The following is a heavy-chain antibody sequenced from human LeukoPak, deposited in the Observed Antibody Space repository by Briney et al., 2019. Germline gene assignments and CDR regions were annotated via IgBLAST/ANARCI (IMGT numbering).Heavy chain of an antibody. Sequence: SEALSLTCTISGGSISSSSYYWGWIRQPPGKGLEWIGSIYYSGSTNYNPSLKSRVTISVDTSKNQFSLKLSSVTAADTAVYYCAIGYSYGSGLAAFDIWGQGTMVTVSS. V-gene: IGHV4-39*07. J-gene: IGHJ3*02. CDR3: AIGYSYGSGLAAFDI. CDR2: IYYSGST. D-gene: IGHD5-18*01. CDR1: GGSISSSSYY.